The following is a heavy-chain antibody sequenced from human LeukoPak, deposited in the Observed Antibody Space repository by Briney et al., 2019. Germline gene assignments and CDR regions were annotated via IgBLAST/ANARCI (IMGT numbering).Heavy chain of an antibody. Sequence: ASVKVSCKASGYTFTSYYMHWVRQAPGQGLEWMGIINPSGGSTSYAQKFQGRVTMTRDTSTSTVYMELSSLRTEDTAVYYCAHGDTSGVLWFDPWGQGTLVTVSS. CDR2: INPSGGST. J-gene: IGHJ5*02. CDR1: GYTFTSYY. V-gene: IGHV1-46*01. D-gene: IGHD4-17*01. CDR3: AHGDTSGVLWFDP.